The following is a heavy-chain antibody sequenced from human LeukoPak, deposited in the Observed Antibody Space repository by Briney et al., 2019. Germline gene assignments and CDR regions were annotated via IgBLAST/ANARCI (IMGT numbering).Heavy chain of an antibody. CDR1: GYTFTSYY. CDR2: INPSGGST. V-gene: IGHV1-46*01. CDR3: AREQNQLLFDY. J-gene: IGHJ4*02. Sequence: ASLKVSCKASGYTFTSYYMHWVRQAPGQRLEWMGIINPSGGSTSYAQKFQGRVTMTTDTSTSTVYMELSSLRSEDTAVYYCAREQNQLLFDYWGQGTLVTVSS. D-gene: IGHD2-2*01.